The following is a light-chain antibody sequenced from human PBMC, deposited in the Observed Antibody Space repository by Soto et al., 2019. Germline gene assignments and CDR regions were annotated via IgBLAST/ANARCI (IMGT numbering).Light chain of an antibody. J-gene: IGKJ1*01. CDR2: GAS. CDR3: QQYGSSGT. V-gene: IGKV3-15*01. CDR1: QSVSSK. Sequence: EIVITQSPATLSVSPGEGATLSCRASQSVSSKLAWYQQKPGQAPRLLIYGASARALGIPARFSGSGSGTDFTPTISRLEPEDFAVYYCQQYGSSGTFGQGTKVDIK.